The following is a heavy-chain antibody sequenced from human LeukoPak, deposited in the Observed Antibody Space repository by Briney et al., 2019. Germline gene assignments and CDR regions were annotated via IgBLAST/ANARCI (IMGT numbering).Heavy chain of an antibody. CDR2: INSDGRII. V-gene: IGHV3-74*01. D-gene: IGHD2-8*01. J-gene: IGHJ6*03. CDR3: ARYLYAFALDV. CDR1: GFAFRGNW. Sequence: GGSLRLSCADSGFAFRGNWMSWVRQGPGKGLVWGSHINSDGRIIRYADSVKGRFTISREKANNTLYLQMNSLRAEDTGVYYCARYLYAFALDVWGKGTTVTVS.